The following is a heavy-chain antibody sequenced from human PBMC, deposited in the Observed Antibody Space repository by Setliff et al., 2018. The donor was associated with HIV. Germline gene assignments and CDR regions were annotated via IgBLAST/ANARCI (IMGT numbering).Heavy chain of an antibody. CDR1: GFTFSSYA. Sequence: PGGSLRPSWAASGFTFSSYAMSWVRQAPGKGLEWVSAISGSGGSTYYADSVKGRCTISRDNSKNTLYLQMNILRAEDTAVYYCARDYSGWHDYWGQGTLVTVSS. J-gene: IGHJ4*02. D-gene: IGHD6-19*01. CDR2: ISGSGGST. CDR3: ARDYSGWHDY. V-gene: IGHV3-23*01.